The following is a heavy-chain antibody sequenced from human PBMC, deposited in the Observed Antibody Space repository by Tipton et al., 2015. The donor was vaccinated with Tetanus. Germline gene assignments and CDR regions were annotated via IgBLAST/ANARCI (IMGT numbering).Heavy chain of an antibody. J-gene: IGHJ4*02. Sequence: SLRLSCAASGFTFSSYAMHGVRQAPGKGLEWVAVISYDGSNKYYADSVKGRFTISRDNSKNTLYLQMNSLRAEDTAVYYCATVDYWGQGTLVTVSS. CDR3: ATVDY. CDR2: ISYDGSNK. CDR1: GFTFSSYA. V-gene: IGHV3-30-3*01.